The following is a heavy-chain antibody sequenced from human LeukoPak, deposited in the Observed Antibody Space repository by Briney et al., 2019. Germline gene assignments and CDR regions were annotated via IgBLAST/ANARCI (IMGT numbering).Heavy chain of an antibody. Sequence: PGGSLRLSCAASGFAVSTNYLSWVRQAPGKGLEWVSAISGSGGSTYYADSVKGRFTISRDNSKNTLYLQMNSLRAEDTAVYYCARQSSGWYYEDLNWFDPWGQGTLVTVSS. D-gene: IGHD6-19*01. J-gene: IGHJ5*02. CDR2: ISGSGGST. V-gene: IGHV3-23*01. CDR1: GFAVSTNY. CDR3: ARQSSGWYYEDLNWFDP.